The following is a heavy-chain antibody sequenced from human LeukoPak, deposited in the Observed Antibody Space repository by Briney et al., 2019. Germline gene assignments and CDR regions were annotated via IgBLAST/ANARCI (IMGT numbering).Heavy chain of an antibody. CDR3: AGAPRTGYYMFMDV. J-gene: IGHJ6*02. Sequence: ASVKVSCKASGYTFITYDINWVRQATGQGLEWMGWMSPNSGNTGYAQKFQGRVTMTRNTAMSTAYMELSSLRSEDTAVYYCAGAPRTGYYMFMDVWGQGTTVTVSS. CDR2: MSPNSGNT. CDR1: GYTFITYD. V-gene: IGHV1-8*01. D-gene: IGHD3/OR15-3a*01.